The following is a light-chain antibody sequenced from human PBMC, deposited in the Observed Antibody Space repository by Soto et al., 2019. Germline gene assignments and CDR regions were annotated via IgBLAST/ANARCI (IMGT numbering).Light chain of an antibody. CDR1: QDIAIY. J-gene: IGKJ4*01. V-gene: IGKV1-9*01. Sequence: SQFTQSPSSLSASVRDRVTNTCGASQDIAIYLAWYQQKPGEAPKLLIYAASTLYGGVPSRFSGSGSGTDFALTITSLQAEDFATYYCQQLRLYPSTFGGGTKV. CDR3: QQLRLYPST. CDR2: AAS.